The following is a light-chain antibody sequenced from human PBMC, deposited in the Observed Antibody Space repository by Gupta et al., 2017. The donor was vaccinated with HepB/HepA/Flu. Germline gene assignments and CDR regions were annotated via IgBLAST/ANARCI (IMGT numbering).Light chain of an antibody. CDR2: WAS. J-gene: IGKJ3*01. CDR3: QQYNTWPLT. Sequence: DLVLTQSPESLAVSLGARAPINCTSSQSVLFTSNGMNYFAWYQQKPGQPPKLLIFWASSRDSGVPDRFSGSGSGTEFTLTISSLQAEDFAVYYCQQYNTWPLTFGQGTKLDIK. V-gene: IGKV4-1*01. CDR1: QSVLFTSNGMNY.